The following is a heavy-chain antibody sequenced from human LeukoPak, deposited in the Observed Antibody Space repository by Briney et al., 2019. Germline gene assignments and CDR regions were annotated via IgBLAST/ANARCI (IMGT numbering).Heavy chain of an antibody. Sequence: SETLSLTCTVSGGSISSSSYYWGWIRQPPGKGLEWIGSIYYSGSTYYNPSLKSRVTISVDTSKNQFSLKLSSVTAADTAVYYCARRGGSYVSYWFDPWGQGTLVTVSS. CDR1: GGSISSSSYY. V-gene: IGHV4-39*01. J-gene: IGHJ5*02. D-gene: IGHD1-26*01. CDR3: ARRGGSYVSYWFDP. CDR2: IYYSGST.